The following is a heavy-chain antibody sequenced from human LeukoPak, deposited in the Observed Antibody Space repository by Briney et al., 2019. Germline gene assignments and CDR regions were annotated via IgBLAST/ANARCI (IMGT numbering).Heavy chain of an antibody. V-gene: IGHV3-33*06. CDR3: AKSMTTVTTGYFFDY. D-gene: IGHD4-17*01. CDR2: IWYDGSNK. J-gene: IGHJ4*02. CDR1: GFTFSSYG. Sequence: GGSLRLSCAASGFTFSSYGMHWARQAPGKGLEWVAVIWYDGSNKYYADSVKGRFTISRDNSKNTLYLQMNSLRAEDTAVYYCAKSMTTVTTGYFFDYWGQGTLVTVSS.